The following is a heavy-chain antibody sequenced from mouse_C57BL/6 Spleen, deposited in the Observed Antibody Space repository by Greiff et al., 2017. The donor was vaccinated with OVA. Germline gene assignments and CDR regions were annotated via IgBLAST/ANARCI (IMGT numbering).Heavy chain of an antibody. Sequence: VQGVESGAELVKPGASVKISCKASGYAFSSYWMNWVKQRPGKGLEWIGQIYPGDGDTNYNGKFKGKATLTADKSSSTAYMQLSSLTSEDSAVYFCAREGYGYDGSWFAYWGQGTLVTVSA. CDR1: GYAFSSYW. CDR2: IYPGDGDT. J-gene: IGHJ3*01. D-gene: IGHD2-2*01. CDR3: AREGYGYDGSWFAY. V-gene: IGHV1-80*01.